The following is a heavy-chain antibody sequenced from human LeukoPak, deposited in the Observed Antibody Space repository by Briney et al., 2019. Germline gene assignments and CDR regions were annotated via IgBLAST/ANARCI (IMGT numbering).Heavy chain of an antibody. CDR1: GGSSSGYY. Sequence: PSETLSLTCAVYGGSSSGYYWSWIRQPPGKGLEWIGEINHSGSTNYNPSLKSRVTISVDTSKNQFSPKLSSVTAADTAVYYCARPSLRGSYTGYFDYWGQGTLVTVSS. J-gene: IGHJ4*02. D-gene: IGHD1-26*01. CDR3: ARPSLRGSYTGYFDY. CDR2: INHSGST. V-gene: IGHV4-34*01.